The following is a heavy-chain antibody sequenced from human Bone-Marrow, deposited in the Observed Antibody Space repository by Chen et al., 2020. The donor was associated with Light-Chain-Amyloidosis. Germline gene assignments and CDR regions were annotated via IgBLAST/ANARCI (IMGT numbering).Heavy chain of an antibody. Sequence: QVQLQQWGAGLLKPSETLSLTCEVQGGSFSGYYWSWVRQSPGKGLEWIGEIHHSGSTRDNPSLKSRVTISLQTSKNHFSLELTSVTAADTAVYFCARGMSSLYCSGGSCLPMGLGLDYWGQGTQVTVSS. J-gene: IGHJ4*02. V-gene: IGHV4-34*01. CDR3: ARGMSSLYCSGGSCLPMGLGLDY. CDR1: GGSFSGYY. CDR2: IHHSGST. D-gene: IGHD2-15*01.